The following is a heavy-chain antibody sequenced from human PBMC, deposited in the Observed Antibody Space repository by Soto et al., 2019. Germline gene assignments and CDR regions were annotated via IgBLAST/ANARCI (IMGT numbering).Heavy chain of an antibody. D-gene: IGHD3-16*01. CDR1: GASMNNYY. J-gene: IGHJ4*02. V-gene: IGHV4-59*01. CDR3: VRSGHTFGGVM. Sequence: SATLSLTCSVSGASMNNYYGSWVRQPPGRGLEWIGYMYSSGSSNYNSSLKSRVTISVDTSKNQFSLKLSSVTAADTAVYYCVRSGHTFGGVMWGLGTLVT. CDR2: MYSSGSS.